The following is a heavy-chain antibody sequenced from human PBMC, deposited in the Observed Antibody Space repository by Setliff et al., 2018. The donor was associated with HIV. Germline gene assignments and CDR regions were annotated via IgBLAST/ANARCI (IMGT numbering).Heavy chain of an antibody. CDR1: GYSFTNYW. D-gene: IGHD3-3*01. CDR3: ARLSKFYDFWTPNY. CDR2: IWPDDSDT. Sequence: GASLTISCKASGYSFTNYWVGWVRQMPGNGLEWVGLIWPDDSDTIYSPSFQGQVTLSADKSITTVYLQWNSLKAPDTAIYYCARLSKFYDFWTPNYWGQGTLVTVSS. J-gene: IGHJ4*02. V-gene: IGHV5-51*01.